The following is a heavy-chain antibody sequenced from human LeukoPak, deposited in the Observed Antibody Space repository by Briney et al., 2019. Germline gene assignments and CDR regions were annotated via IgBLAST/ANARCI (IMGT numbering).Heavy chain of an antibody. Sequence: PGGSLRLSCAASGFSFSASAMSWVRQTPGKGLEWVSSISENGRSTYYADSVKGRFTISRDNSKSTLYLQMNSLRPEDTAVYSCAKDIRASGSYGWFDPWGQGTLVTVSS. J-gene: IGHJ5*02. CDR2: ISENGRST. D-gene: IGHD1-26*01. V-gene: IGHV3-23*01. CDR3: AKDIRASGSYGWFDP. CDR1: GFSFSASA.